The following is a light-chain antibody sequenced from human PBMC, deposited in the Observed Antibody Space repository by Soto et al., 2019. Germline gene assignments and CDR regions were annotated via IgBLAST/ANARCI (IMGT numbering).Light chain of an antibody. Sequence: EIVLTPSPATLPLSAWARAPLPCRASQSVRSYLAWYQQKPGQAPRLLIYDASNRATGIPARLSGSGSGTDFTLTISSLEPEDFAVYYCQQRSTWLTFGGGTKVDIK. V-gene: IGKV3-11*01. CDR3: QQRSTWLT. CDR2: DAS. J-gene: IGKJ4*01. CDR1: QSVRSY.